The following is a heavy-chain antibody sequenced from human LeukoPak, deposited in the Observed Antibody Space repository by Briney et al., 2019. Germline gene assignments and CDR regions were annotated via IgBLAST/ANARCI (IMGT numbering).Heavy chain of an antibody. J-gene: IGHJ3*01. CDR2: INPDGSAI. V-gene: IGHV3-74*01. D-gene: IGHD1-26*01. CDR3: TRGLSGTHNAFDL. CDR1: GFSFGNYF. Sequence: QPGGSLRLSCAASGFSFGNYFMHWVRQAPGKGLIWVSRINPDGSAIYYADSVKGRFTISRDNVGSSLYLEMNSLSVEDTALYYCTRGLSGTHNAFDLWGQGTLVTVSS.